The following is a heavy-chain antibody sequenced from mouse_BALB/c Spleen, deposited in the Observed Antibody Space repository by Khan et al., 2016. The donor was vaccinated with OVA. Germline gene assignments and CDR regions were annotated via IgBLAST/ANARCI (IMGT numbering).Heavy chain of an antibody. CDR1: GFTFSSFT. Sequence: EVELVESGGGLVKPGGSLKLSCAASGFTFSSFTMSWVRQTPEKRLECVASISSGGDNTYYPDSVKGRFTISRDNAKNNLYLQMSSLRSEDTALYYCARSNYGPFAYWGQGTLVTVSA. V-gene: IGHV5-9*03. CDR3: ARSNYGPFAY. J-gene: IGHJ3*01. CDR2: ISSGGDNT. D-gene: IGHD1-1*02.